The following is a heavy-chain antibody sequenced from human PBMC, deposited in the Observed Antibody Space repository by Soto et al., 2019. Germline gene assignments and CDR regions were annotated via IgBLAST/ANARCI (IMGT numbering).Heavy chain of an antibody. D-gene: IGHD3-16*01. CDR3: AGGGTPIDY. CDR1: GYTFTNFG. CDR2: ISAYNGNT. J-gene: IGHJ4*02. Sequence: QVQLVQSGAEVKKPGASVKVSCKASGYTFTNFGISWVRQAPGQGLEWMGWISAYNGNTNYAQNFQGRATMTTDTYTSTAYMERTSTRSDDTAVYYCAGGGTPIDYWGQGTLVTVSS. V-gene: IGHV1-18*01.